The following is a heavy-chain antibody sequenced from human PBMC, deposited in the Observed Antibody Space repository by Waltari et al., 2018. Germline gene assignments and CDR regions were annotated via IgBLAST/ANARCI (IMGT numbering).Heavy chain of an antibody. J-gene: IGHJ4*02. CDR1: GYSISSGYY. V-gene: IGHV4-38-2*01. CDR2: IYHSVST. Sequence: QVQLQESGPGLVKPSETLSLTCAVSGYSISSGYYWGWIRQPPGKGLEWIGSIYHSVSTYYNPSLKSRVTISVDTSKNQFSLKLSSVTAADTAVYYCARRPIRGGFDYWGQGTLVTVSS. D-gene: IGHD3-16*01. CDR3: ARRPIRGGFDY.